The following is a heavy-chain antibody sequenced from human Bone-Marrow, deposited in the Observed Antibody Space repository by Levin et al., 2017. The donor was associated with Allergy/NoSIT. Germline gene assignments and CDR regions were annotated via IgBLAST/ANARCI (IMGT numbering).Heavy chain of an antibody. CDR1: GGSIGNYY. Sequence: LRLSCTVSGGSIGNYYWAWIRQSPGKGLEYIGYIYYTGSTNYNPSLKSRVTISLDSSKNQFSLKLTSVTAADTAVYFCARAGNNWDRIWFDPWGQGTLVTVSS. D-gene: IGHD1-1*01. J-gene: IGHJ5*02. CDR3: ARAGNNWDRIWFDP. V-gene: IGHV4-59*01. CDR2: IYYTGST.